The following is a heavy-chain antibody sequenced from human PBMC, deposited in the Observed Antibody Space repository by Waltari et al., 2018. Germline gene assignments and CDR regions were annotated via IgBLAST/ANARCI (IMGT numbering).Heavy chain of an antibody. Sequence: EVQLVESGGGLVQPGGSLKLSCGVSGFGFSIYAMSWVRKAPGKGLEWVSGISGAGENSYYADSVKGRFTISRDNSKNILFLQMNSLRAEDTAVYYCAKDQGYAGKDGDLRHWGQGSLVSVSS. D-gene: IGHD2-2*01. CDR1: GFGFSIYA. V-gene: IGHV3-23*04. CDR3: AKDQGYAGKDGDLRH. CDR2: ISGAGENS. J-gene: IGHJ1*01.